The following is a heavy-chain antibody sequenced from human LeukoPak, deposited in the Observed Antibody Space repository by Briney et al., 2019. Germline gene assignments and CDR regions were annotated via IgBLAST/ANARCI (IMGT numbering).Heavy chain of an antibody. D-gene: IGHD3-10*01. J-gene: IGHJ4*02. Sequence: ASVKVSCKASGYTFTGYYMHWVRQAPGQGLEWMGWINPNSGGTNYAQKFQGRVTMTRDTSISTAYMELSRPRSDDTAVYYCARVIYGSGSYFSYWGQGTLVTVSS. CDR1: GYTFTGYY. V-gene: IGHV1-2*02. CDR3: ARVIYGSGSYFSY. CDR2: INPNSGGT.